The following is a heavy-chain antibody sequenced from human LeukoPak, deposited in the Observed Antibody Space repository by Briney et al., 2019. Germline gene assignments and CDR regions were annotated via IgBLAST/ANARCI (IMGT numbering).Heavy chain of an antibody. J-gene: IGHJ4*02. V-gene: IGHV3-23*01. CDR1: GFTFNTYA. Sequence: GGSLRLSCAASGFTFNTYAMSWVRQAPGKGLEWVSAITASGGSTYYADSVKGRFTISRDNSKNTLYLQMNSLRAEDTAVCYCAKDVRIVVVTAPHSSIDYWGQGALVTVSS. D-gene: IGHD2-21*02. CDR3: AKDVRIVVVTAPHSSIDY. CDR2: ITASGGST.